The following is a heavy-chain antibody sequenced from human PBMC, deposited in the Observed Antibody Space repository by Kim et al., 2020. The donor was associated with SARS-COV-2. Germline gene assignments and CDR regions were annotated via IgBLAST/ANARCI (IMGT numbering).Heavy chain of an antibody. Sequence: GGSLRLSCAASGFTFSSYAMSWVRQAPGKGLEWVSAISGSGGSTYYADSVKGRFTISRDNSKNTLYLQMNSLRAEDTAVYYCAKNLVAAAGTVRAEYFQHWGQGTLVTVSS. CDR3: AKNLVAAAGTVRAEYFQH. D-gene: IGHD6-13*01. J-gene: IGHJ1*01. V-gene: IGHV3-23*01. CDR1: GFTFSSYA. CDR2: ISGSGGST.